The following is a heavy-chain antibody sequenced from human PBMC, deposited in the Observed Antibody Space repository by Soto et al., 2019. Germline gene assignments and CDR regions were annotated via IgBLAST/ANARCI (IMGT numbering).Heavy chain of an antibody. V-gene: IGHV3-74*01. CDR3: ARVSAAQYYYGMDA. CDR1: EFTFSTYW. CDR2: IDTTGSTT. Sequence: EVQLVESGGGLVQPGGSLRLSCAASEFTFSTYWMHWVRQAPGKGLAWVARIDTTGSTTTYAGSVQGRFTISRDNAKNTLYLQMHSVRDEDTAVYCCARVSAAQYYYGMDAWGQGTTVTVSS. J-gene: IGHJ6*02. D-gene: IGHD4-4*01.